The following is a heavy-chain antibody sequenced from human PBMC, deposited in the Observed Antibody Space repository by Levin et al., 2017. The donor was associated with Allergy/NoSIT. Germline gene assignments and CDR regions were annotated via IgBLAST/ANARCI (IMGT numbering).Heavy chain of an antibody. CDR3: AKNTVGPSAVKRQQLVRGWFDP. J-gene: IGHJ5*02. Sequence: GGSLRLSCAASGFTFSSYGMHWVRQAPGKGLEWVAVISYDGSNKYYADSVKGRFTISRDNSKNTLYLQMNSLRAEDTAVYYCAKNTVGPSAVKRQQLVRGWFDPWGQGTLVTVSS. V-gene: IGHV3-30*18. D-gene: IGHD6-13*01. CDR1: GFTFSSYG. CDR2: ISYDGSNK.